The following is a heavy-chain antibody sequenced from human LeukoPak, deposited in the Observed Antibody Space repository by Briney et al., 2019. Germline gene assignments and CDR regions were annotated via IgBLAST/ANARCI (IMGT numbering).Heavy chain of an antibody. CDR2: INPSGGST. J-gene: IGHJ3*02. D-gene: IGHD3-10*01. Sequence: ASVKVSCKTSGYTFTSYYMHWVRQAPGQGLEWMGIINPSGGSTSYAQKFQGRVTMTRDMSTSTVYMELSSLRSEDTAVYYCARNMVRGVNFDAFDIWGQGTMVTVSS. CDR1: GYTFTSYY. V-gene: IGHV1-46*01. CDR3: ARNMVRGVNFDAFDI.